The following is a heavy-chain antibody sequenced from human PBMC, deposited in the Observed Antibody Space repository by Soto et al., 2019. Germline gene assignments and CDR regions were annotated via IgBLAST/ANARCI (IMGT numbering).Heavy chain of an antibody. D-gene: IGHD2-8*01. J-gene: IGHJ6*02. CDR2: ISTYNGNT. CDR3: ARDPYHVLMVNAPNLYGMDV. CDR1: GYTFTTYD. V-gene: IGHV1-18*01. Sequence: ASLKVSCKSSGYTFTTYDISWVRQAPGQGLEWMGRISTYNGNTNYPQSLQGRLTMTTDTSTTTAYMELRNLRSDDTAVYYCARDPYHVLMVNAPNLYGMDVWGQGTTVTVSS.